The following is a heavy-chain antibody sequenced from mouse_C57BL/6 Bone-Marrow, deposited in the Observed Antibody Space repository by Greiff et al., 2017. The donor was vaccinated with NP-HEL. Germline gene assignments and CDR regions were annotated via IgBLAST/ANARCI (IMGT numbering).Heavy chain of an antibody. CDR2: INPSNGGT. D-gene: IGHD1-1*01. V-gene: IGHV1-53*01. J-gene: IGHJ1*03. CDR3: EIYYYGSSPGWYCDV. CDR1: GYTFTSYW. Sequence: QVQLQQPGTELVKPGASVKLSCKASGYTFTSYWMHWVKQRPGQGLEWIGNINPSNGGTNYNEKFKSKATLTVDTSSSTAYMQLSSLTSEDSAVYYWEIYYYGSSPGWYCDVWGTGTTVTVSS.